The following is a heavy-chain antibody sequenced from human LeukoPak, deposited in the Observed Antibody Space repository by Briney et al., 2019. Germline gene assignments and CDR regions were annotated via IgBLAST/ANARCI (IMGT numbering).Heavy chain of an antibody. V-gene: IGHV1-2*02. CDR1: GYTFTGYY. J-gene: IGHJ4*02. CDR2: INPNSGVT. CDR3: APSGRGGPYYFDY. D-gene: IGHD3-10*01. Sequence: ASVKVSCKASGYTFTGYYMYWVRQAPRQGLEWMGWINPNSGVTNYAQKFQGRVTMTRDTSISTAYMELSRLRSDDTAVYYCAPSGRGGPYYFDYWGQGTLVTVSS.